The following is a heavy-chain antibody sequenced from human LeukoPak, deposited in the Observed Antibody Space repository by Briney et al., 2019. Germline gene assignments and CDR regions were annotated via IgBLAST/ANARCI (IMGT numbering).Heavy chain of an antibody. CDR2: IYPGDSDT. CDR3: ARRNYDFWSGPNWFDP. D-gene: IGHD3-3*01. CDR1: GYSFTSYW. V-gene: IGHV5-51*01. J-gene: IGHJ5*02. Sequence: GESLKISCKGSGYSFTSYWIGWVRQMPGKGLEWMGIIYPGDSDTRYSPSFQGQVTISADKSISTAHLQWSSLKASDTAMYYCARRNYDFWSGPNWFDPWGQGTLVTVSS.